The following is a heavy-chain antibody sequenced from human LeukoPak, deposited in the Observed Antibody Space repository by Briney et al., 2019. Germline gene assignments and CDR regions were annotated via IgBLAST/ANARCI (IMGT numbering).Heavy chain of an antibody. CDR3: AKSGLSRFDY. CDR1: GFTFSSYS. J-gene: IGHJ4*02. Sequence: GGSLRLSCAASGFTFSSYSMNWVRQAPGKGLEWVSSISSRSDYKYYADSVKGRFTISRDDAKNSLYLQMNSLRDEDTAVYYCAKSGLSRFDYWGQGTLVTVSS. V-gene: IGHV3-21*04. CDR2: ISSRSDYK. D-gene: IGHD4/OR15-4a*01.